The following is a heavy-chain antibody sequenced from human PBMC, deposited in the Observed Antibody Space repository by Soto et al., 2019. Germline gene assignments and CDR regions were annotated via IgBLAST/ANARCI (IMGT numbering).Heavy chain of an antibody. CDR1: GFALTTYS. D-gene: IGHD3-22*01. Sequence: GGSLRLSCAVSGFALTTYSMNWVRQAPGKGLEWAAYISGISTTIYYVDSVRGRFTISRDNAENSLYLQMHSLRAEDTAVYYCARNGGGDYYDRSGYLGYYYYGMDVWGQGTTVPVSS. CDR3: ARNGGGDYYDRSGYLGYYYYGMDV. V-gene: IGHV3-48*01. CDR2: ISGISTTI. J-gene: IGHJ6*02.